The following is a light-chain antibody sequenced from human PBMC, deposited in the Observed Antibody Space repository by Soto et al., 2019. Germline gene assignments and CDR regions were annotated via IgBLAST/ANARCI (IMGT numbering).Light chain of an antibody. Sequence: EIVLTQSPATMSLSPGERATLSCRASQSVSTFLAWYQQKPGQAPRLLIYDTSNMATGIPPRFSGSGSGTDLTLTISSLEPEDFAVYYCQQRSNWPRYTFGQGTKLEIK. CDR3: QQRSNWPRYT. CDR1: QSVSTF. J-gene: IGKJ2*01. CDR2: DTS. V-gene: IGKV3-11*01.